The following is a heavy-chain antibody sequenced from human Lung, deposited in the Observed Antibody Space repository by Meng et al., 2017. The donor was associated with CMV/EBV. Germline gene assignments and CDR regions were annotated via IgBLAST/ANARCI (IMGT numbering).Heavy chain of an antibody. D-gene: IGHD5-18*01. V-gene: IGHV3-20*01. CDR1: GFTFDDYG. CDR2: INWNGSST. Sequence: GESLKISCAASGFTFDDYGMSWVRQAPGKGLEWVSGINWNGSSTGYADSVKGRFTISRDNAKNPLYLQMNSLRAEDTALYHCARGAGTAMAPAGYWGQGTLVTVSS. CDR3: ARGAGTAMAPAGY. J-gene: IGHJ4*02.